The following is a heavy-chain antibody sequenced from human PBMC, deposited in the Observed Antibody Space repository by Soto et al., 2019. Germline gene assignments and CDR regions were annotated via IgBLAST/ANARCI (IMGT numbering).Heavy chain of an antibody. Sequence: FLRLSCVASGFSFSSYVMQWVRQAPGKGLEWVGGVWYDGINKYYADSVKGRFTISRDNSKNTLYLQMNSLRAEDTAVYYCARDSRNWFDPWGQGTLVTVCS. J-gene: IGHJ5*02. CDR3: ARDSRNWFDP. CDR2: VWYDGINK. CDR1: GFSFSSYV. V-gene: IGHV3-33*01.